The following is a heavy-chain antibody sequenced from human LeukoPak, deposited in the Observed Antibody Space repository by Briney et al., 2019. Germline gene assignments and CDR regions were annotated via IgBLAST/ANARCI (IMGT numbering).Heavy chain of an antibody. CDR3: ARGGGSSGVLV. V-gene: IGHV4-34*01. Sequence: SETLSLTCAVYGGSFSGYYWSWIRQPPGKGLEWIGEINHSGSTNYNPSLKSRVTISVDTSKNQFSLKLSSVTAADTAVYYCARGGGSSGVLVWGQGTLVTVSS. D-gene: IGHD6-19*01. CDR1: GGSFSGYY. CDR2: INHSGST. J-gene: IGHJ4*02.